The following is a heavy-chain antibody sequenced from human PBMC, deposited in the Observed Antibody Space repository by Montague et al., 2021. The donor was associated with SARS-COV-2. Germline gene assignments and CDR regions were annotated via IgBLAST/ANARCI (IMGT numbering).Heavy chain of an antibody. V-gene: IGHV4-59*12. J-gene: IGHJ6*02. CDR2: IYYSGST. CDR1: GXSISSYY. Sequence: SETLSLTCTVSGXSISSYYWSWIRQPPGKGLEWIGYIYYSGSTNYNPSLKSRVSISVDTSSSQFSLYLTSVTAADAAVYYCARDQTVLEWIWYGMDVWGPGTTVTVSS. D-gene: IGHD3-3*01. CDR3: ARDQTVLEWIWYGMDV.